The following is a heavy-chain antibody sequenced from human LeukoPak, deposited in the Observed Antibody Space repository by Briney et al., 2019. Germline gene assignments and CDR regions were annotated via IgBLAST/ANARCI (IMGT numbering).Heavy chain of an antibody. CDR2: ISAYNGNT. D-gene: IGHD5-18*01. CDR3: ARDPHRGYSYGRLDREFDY. Sequence: GASVKVSCKASGYTFTSYGISWVRQAPGQGLEWMGWISAYNGNTNYAQKLQGRVTMTTDTSTSTAYMELRSLRSDDTAVYYCARDPHRGYSYGRLDREFDYWGQGTLVTVSS. CDR1: GYTFTSYG. V-gene: IGHV1-18*01. J-gene: IGHJ4*02.